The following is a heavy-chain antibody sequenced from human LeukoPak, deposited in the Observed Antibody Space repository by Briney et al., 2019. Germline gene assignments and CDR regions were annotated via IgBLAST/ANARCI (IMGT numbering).Heavy chain of an antibody. J-gene: IGHJ6*02. CDR1: GYTFTSYY. CDR3: ARYQWLPTSFYYYGMDV. V-gene: IGHV1-18*04. CDR2: ISAYNGNT. D-gene: IGHD6-19*01. Sequence: ASVKVSCKASGYTFTSYYMHWVRQAPGQGLEWMGWISAYNGNTNYAQKLQGRVTMTTDTSTSTAYMELRSLRSDDTAVYYCARYQWLPTSFYYYGMDVWGQGTTVTVSS.